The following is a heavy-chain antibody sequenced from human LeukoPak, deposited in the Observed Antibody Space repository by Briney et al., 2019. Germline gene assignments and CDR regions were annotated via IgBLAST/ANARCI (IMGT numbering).Heavy chain of an antibody. J-gene: IGHJ3*02. CDR2: INPNSGGT. V-gene: IGHV1-2*02. CDR3: ARNIWFGESADAFDI. Sequence: ASVKVSCKASGYTFTGYYMHWVRRAPGQGLEWMGWINPNSGGTNYAQKFQGRVTMTRDKSIRTAYMELSRLTSDDTAVYYCARNIWFGESADAFDIWGQGTMVTVSS. D-gene: IGHD3-10*01. CDR1: GYTFTGYY.